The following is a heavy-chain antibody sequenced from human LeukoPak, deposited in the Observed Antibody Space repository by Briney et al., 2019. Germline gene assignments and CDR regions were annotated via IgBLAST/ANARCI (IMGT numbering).Heavy chain of an antibody. CDR3: AKYSTAGTNYDAFGI. V-gene: IGHV3-23*01. J-gene: IGHJ3*02. CDR2: IGGHGITT. Sequence: EGSLRLSCEASGFTFSSYAMSWVRQAPGKGLAWVSGIGGHGITTYYADSVKGRFTISRDNSQNTLYLQMNSLRADDTAVYYCAKYSTAGTNYDAFGIWGQGTVVTVSS. CDR1: GFTFSSYA. D-gene: IGHD6-13*01.